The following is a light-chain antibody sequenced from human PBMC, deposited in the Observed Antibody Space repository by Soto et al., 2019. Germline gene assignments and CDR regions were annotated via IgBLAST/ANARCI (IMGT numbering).Light chain of an antibody. CDR1: QSVSSN. CDR2: GAS. V-gene: IGKV3-15*01. CDR3: QQYNNWPRT. J-gene: IGKJ1*01. Sequence: EIMLTQSPATLSVNPGERATISCLASQSVSSNLAWYQQKPGQAPRLLIYGASTRATGIPARFSGSGSGTEFTLTISSLQSEDFAVYYCQQYNNWPRTFGQGTKVDIK.